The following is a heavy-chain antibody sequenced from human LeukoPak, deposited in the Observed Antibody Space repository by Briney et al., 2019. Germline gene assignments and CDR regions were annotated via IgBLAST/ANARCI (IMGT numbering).Heavy chain of an antibody. Sequence: GGSLRLSCAASGFTFSSNGMHWVRQAPGKGLEWVAFIRYDGSNKYYADSVKGRFTISRDNSKNTLYLQLNSLRAEDTAIYFCTKARGYGYGPDYWGQGTLVTVSS. CDR2: IRYDGSNK. CDR3: TKARGYGYGPDY. CDR1: GFTFSSNG. D-gene: IGHD5-18*01. V-gene: IGHV3-30*02. J-gene: IGHJ4*02.